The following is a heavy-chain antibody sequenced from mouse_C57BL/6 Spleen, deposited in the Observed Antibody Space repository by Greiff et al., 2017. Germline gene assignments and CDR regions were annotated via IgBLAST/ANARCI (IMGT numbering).Heavy chain of an antibody. V-gene: IGHV1-82*01. CDR2: IYPGDGDT. Sequence: VQLQQSGPELVKPGASVKISCKASGYAFSSSWMNWVKQRPGKGLEWIGRIYPGDGDTNYNGKFKGKATLTADKSSRTAYMQLSSLTSEDSAVYFCAREVTTGGVGYWGQGTTLTVSS. D-gene: IGHD2-2*01. CDR3: AREVTTGGVGY. J-gene: IGHJ2*01. CDR1: GYAFSSSW.